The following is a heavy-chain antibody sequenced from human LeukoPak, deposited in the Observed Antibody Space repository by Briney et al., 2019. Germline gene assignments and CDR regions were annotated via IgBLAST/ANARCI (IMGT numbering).Heavy chain of an antibody. CDR3: ARPRPGLRFLSGAFDI. CDR1: SGSVSSSGYY. V-gene: IGHV4-39*01. CDR2: IYYSGTT. J-gene: IGHJ3*02. D-gene: IGHD3-3*01. Sequence: SETLSLTCTVSSGSVSSSGYYWGWIRQSPGKGLEWIGSIYYSGTTYYNPSLKSRVTISVDTSKNQFSLKLSSVTAADTAVYYCARPRPGLRFLSGAFDIWGQGTMVTVSS.